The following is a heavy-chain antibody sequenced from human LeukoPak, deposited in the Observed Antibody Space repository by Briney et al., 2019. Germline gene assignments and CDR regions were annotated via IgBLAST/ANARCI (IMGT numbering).Heavy chain of an antibody. D-gene: IGHD2-2*01. CDR2: IKEDGNEK. CDR3: ARDRSRFYY. J-gene: IGHJ4*02. Sequence: HPGGSLRLSCAASGLTFSNYWMSWVRQAPGKGLEWVANIKEDGNEKYYVDSVKGRFTISRDNAKKSLYLQMNSLRAEDTAVYYCARDRSRFYYWGQGTPVTASS. V-gene: IGHV3-7*01. CDR1: GLTFSNYW.